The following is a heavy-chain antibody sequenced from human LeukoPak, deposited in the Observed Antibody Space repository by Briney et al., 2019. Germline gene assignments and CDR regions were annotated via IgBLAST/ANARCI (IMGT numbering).Heavy chain of an antibody. D-gene: IGHD2-8*01. CDR2: ISYDGSNK. CDR3: AKDSIYCTNGVCWCPDY. Sequence: PGRSLRLSCAASGFTFSSYGMHWVRQAPGKGLEWVAVISYDGSNKYYADSVKGRFTISRDNSKNTLYLQMNSLRAEDTAVYYCAKDSIYCTNGVCWCPDYWGQGTLVTVSS. V-gene: IGHV3-30*18. J-gene: IGHJ4*02. CDR1: GFTFSSYG.